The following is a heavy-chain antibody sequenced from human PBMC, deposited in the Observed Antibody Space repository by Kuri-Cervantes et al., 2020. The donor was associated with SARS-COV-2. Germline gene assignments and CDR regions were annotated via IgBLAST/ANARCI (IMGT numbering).Heavy chain of an antibody. V-gene: IGHV1-24*01. J-gene: IGHJ5*02. Sequence: ASVKVSCKVSGYTLTEISMHWVRQAPGKGLEWMGGFDPEDGETIYAQKFQGRVTMTEDTSTDTAYMELSSLRSEDTAVYYCATGPPTSLGGNWFDPWGQGTLVTVSS. CDR2: FDPEDGET. CDR1: GYTLTEIS. D-gene: IGHD3-16*01. CDR3: ATGPPTSLGGNWFDP.